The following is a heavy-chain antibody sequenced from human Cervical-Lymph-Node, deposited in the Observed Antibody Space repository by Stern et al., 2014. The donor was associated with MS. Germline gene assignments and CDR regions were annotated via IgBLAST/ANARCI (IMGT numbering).Heavy chain of an antibody. CDR3: ATRRRITMVRGVAVWYFDL. D-gene: IGHD3-10*01. Sequence: VQLEESGGGLVKPGGSLRLSCAASGFTFRDYYMSWIRQAPGKGLEWVSYISSSSSYTNYADSVKGRFTISRDNAKNSLYLQMNSLRAEDTAVYYCATRRRITMVRGVAVWYFDLWGRGTLVTVSS. J-gene: IGHJ2*01. CDR2: ISSSSSYT. V-gene: IGHV3-11*06. CDR1: GFTFRDYY.